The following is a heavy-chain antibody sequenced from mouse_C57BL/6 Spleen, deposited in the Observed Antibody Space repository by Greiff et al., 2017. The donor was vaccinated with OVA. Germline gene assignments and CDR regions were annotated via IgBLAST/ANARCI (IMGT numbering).Heavy chain of an antibody. J-gene: IGHJ1*03. CDR3: ASDLDYGKGYWYFDV. V-gene: IGHV3-4*01. CDR2: ISSSGST. Sequence: DVQLQESGPALVKPSQTVSLTCTVTGYSITNCNHWWNWLRHVSGSKLEWIGYISSSGSTDSNPSLKSRISITRDTSKNQLFLQLNSVTTEDIATYYCASDLDYGKGYWYFDVWGTGTTVTVSS. CDR1: GYSITNCNHW. D-gene: IGHD1-1*01.